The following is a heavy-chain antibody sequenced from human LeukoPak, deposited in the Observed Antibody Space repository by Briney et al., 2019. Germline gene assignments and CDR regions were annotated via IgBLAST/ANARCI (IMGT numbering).Heavy chain of an antibody. Sequence: SETLSLTCTVSGGSISSYYWSWTRQPPGKGLEWLGYIYYSGSTNYNPSLKSRVTISVDTSKNQFSLKLSSVTAADTAVYYCARDSPECSGGSCYSGWGQGTLVTVSS. CDR3: ARDSPECSGGSCYSG. D-gene: IGHD2-15*01. V-gene: IGHV4-59*01. CDR2: IYYSGST. J-gene: IGHJ4*02. CDR1: GGSISSYY.